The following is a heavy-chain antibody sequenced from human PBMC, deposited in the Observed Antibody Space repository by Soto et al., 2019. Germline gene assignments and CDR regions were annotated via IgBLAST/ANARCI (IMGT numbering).Heavy chain of an antibody. D-gene: IGHD3-16*01. Sequence: QLQLVQSGAEVKKPGASVKVSCKASGYTFTRFDINWVRQATGQGLEWMGWMNPDNGKTGYAQRFQGRVTMTRDTSITTAYMELSTLRSEDTAVYFCAIKGDQNAYPLDWWGQATPVTVSS. CDR1: GYTFTRFD. V-gene: IGHV1-8*01. CDR3: AIKGDQNAYPLDW. CDR2: MNPDNGKT. J-gene: IGHJ4*02.